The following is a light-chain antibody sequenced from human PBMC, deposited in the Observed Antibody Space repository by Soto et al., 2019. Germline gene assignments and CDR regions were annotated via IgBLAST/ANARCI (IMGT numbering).Light chain of an antibody. J-gene: IGKJ5*01. CDR2: GAS. Sequence: EIVMTQSPATLSVSLGERATPSCRASQSISSNLAWYQQKPGQAPRLLIYGASSRATGIPDRFSGSGSGTDFSLTISRLEPEDFAVYYCQLYGRSPITVGHGTRMDI. CDR3: QLYGRSPIT. CDR1: QSISSN. V-gene: IGKV3-20*01.